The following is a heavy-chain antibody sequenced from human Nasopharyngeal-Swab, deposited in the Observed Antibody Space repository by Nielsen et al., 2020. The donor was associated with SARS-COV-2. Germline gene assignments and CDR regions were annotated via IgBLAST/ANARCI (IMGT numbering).Heavy chain of an antibody. J-gene: IGHJ4*02. CDR2: ISSSSTTT. CDR1: GFTFSDYY. Sequence: GGSLRLSCAASGFTFSDYYMSWIRQAPGEGLKWVSYISSSSTTTNYADSVKGRFTISRDNAKNSLYLQMNSLRAEDTAVYYCARVGILTDGDYWGQGTLVTVSS. D-gene: IGHD3-9*01. CDR3: ARVGILTDGDY. V-gene: IGHV3-11*06.